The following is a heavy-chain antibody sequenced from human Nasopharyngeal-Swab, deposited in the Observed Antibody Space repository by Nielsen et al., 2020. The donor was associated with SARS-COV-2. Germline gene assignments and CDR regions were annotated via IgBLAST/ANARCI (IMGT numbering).Heavy chain of an antibody. CDR3: ARDGLDYDFWSAYFMDV. CDR1: GFSFSSYA. Sequence: GGSLRLYCAASGFSFSSYAMHWVRQAPGEGLEWVAVASSDGRNEYYADSVKGRFTISRDNAKNSLYLQMNSLRAEDTAVYYCARDGLDYDFWSAYFMDVWGQGTTVTVSS. CDR2: ASSDGRNE. J-gene: IGHJ6*02. V-gene: IGHV3-30*04. D-gene: IGHD3-3*01.